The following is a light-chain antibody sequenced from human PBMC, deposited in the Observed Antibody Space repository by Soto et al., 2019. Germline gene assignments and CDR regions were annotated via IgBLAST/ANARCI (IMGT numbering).Light chain of an antibody. CDR2: DIT. Sequence: QSVLTQPASVSGSPGQSITISCSGNAVSYQLVSWYQQQPGKAPKLILYDITTRPSGVSNRFSGFKSGTTASLAISGLQAEDEGYYYCCSYVGTSNEVFGTGTKVTVL. J-gene: IGLJ1*01. CDR3: CSYVGTSNEV. CDR1: GNAVSYQL. V-gene: IGLV2-23*02.